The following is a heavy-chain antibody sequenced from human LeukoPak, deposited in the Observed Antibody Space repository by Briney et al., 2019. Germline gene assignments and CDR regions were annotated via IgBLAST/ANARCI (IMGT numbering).Heavy chain of an antibody. J-gene: IGHJ6*03. CDR3: AKRVFFGYYYYYMDV. CDR1: GFTFSSYS. CDR2: ISGSGGST. Sequence: TGGSLRLSCAASGFTFSSYSMNWVRQAPGKGLQWVSAISGSGGSTYYADSVKGRFTISRDNSKNTLYLQMNSLRAEDTAVYYCAKRVFFGYYYYYMDVWGKGTTVTVSS. D-gene: IGHD3-3*01. V-gene: IGHV3-23*01.